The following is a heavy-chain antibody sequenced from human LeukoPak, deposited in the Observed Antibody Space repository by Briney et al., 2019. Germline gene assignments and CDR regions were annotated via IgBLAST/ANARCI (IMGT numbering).Heavy chain of an antibody. CDR3: ARSASSAYYYYYYMDV. V-gene: IGHV1-18*01. Sequence: GASVKVSCKASGYILTSYGISWVRQAPGQGVEWMGWISGYNGNTNYAQKLQGRVTMTTDTSTSTAYMELRSLRSDDTAVYYCARSASSAYYYYYYMDVWGKGTTVTVSS. J-gene: IGHJ6*03. CDR2: ISGYNGNT. D-gene: IGHD3-22*01. CDR1: GYILTSYG.